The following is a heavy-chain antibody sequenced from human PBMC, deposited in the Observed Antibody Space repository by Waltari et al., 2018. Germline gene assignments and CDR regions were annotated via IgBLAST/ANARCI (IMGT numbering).Heavy chain of an antibody. CDR1: EFTFSLYW. D-gene: IGHD4-17*01. CDR2: SNSDGRSI. Sequence: EVQLVESGGGLVQPGGSLRLSCEASEFTFSLYWMHWVRQVPGKGLGGVWRSNSDGRSISYADSVKGRFTSSKDNARNTVYLQMNSLRAEDTAIYYCARGARRTSQTTGWWYFDVWGRGTLLTVSS. V-gene: IGHV3-74*01. J-gene: IGHJ2*01. CDR3: ARGARRTSQTTGWWYFDV.